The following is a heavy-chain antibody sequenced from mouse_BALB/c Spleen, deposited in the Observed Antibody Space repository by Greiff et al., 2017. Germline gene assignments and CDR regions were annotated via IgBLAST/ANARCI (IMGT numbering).Heavy chain of an antibody. Sequence: EVQLVESGGGLVQPGGSLRLSCATSGFTFTDYYMSWVRQPPGKALEWLGFIRNKANGYTTEYSASVKGRFTISRDNSQSILYLQMNTLRAEDSATYYGARDRAYCSNYWFAYWGQGTLVTVSA. CDR3: ARDRAYCSNYWFAY. CDR1: GFTFTDYY. J-gene: IGHJ3*01. V-gene: IGHV7-3*02. CDR2: IRNKANGYTT. D-gene: IGHD2-5*01.